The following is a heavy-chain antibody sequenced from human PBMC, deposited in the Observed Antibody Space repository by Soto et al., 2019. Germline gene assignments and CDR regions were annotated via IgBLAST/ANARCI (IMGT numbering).Heavy chain of an antibody. CDR2: IIPILGIA. D-gene: IGHD5-18*01. Sequence: GASVKVSCKASGGTFSSYTISWVRQAPGQGLEWMGRIIPILGIANYAQKFQGRVTITADKSTSTAYMELSSLRSEDTAVYYCASNVDTAMAHFDYWGQGTLVTVSS. CDR1: GGTFSSYT. J-gene: IGHJ4*02. CDR3: ASNVDTAMAHFDY. V-gene: IGHV1-69*02.